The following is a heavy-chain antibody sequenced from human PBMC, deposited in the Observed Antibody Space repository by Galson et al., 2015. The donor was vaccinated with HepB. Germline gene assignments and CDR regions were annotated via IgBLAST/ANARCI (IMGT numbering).Heavy chain of an antibody. V-gene: IGHV1-69*06. J-gene: IGHJ4*02. CDR3: AREGEGAIAY. Sequence: SVKVSCKAYGGNFSTYAINWARQAPGQGLEWMGGIIPIFGTANYAQKFQGRVTITADKSTSTAYMELSSLRSDDTAVYYCAREGEGAIAYWGQGTLVTVSS. CDR2: IIPIFGTA. D-gene: IGHD3-16*02. CDR1: GGNFSTYA.